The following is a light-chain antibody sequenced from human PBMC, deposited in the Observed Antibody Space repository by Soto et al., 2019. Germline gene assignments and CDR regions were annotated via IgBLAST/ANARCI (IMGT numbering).Light chain of an antibody. Sequence: DIPMTQSPSSLSASVGDRVTITCRASQSISNYLNWYQQKPGKAPKLLIYAASGLQSGVPSRFSGSGSGTDFTLTISSLQPEDFATYYCQQSYSTLITFGQGTRLEIK. CDR3: QQSYSTLIT. J-gene: IGKJ5*01. V-gene: IGKV1-39*01. CDR2: AAS. CDR1: QSISNY.